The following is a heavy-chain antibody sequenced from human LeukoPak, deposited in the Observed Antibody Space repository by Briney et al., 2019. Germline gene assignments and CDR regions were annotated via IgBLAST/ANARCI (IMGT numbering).Heavy chain of an antibody. CDR2: ISAYNGNT. CDR1: GYTFTSYG. V-gene: IGHV1-18*01. CDR3: AREHTAMAFNWFDP. J-gene: IGHJ5*02. Sequence: GASVKVSCKASGYTFTSYGISWVRQAPGQGLEWIGWISAYNGNTNYAQKLQGRVTMTTDTSTSTAYMELRSLRSDDTAVYYCAREHTAMAFNWFDPWGQGTLVTVSS. D-gene: IGHD5-18*01.